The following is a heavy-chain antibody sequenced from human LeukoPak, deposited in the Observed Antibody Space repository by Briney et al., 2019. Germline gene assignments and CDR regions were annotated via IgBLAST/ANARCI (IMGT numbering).Heavy chain of an antibody. J-gene: IGHJ4*02. V-gene: IGHV3-7*01. Sequence: GGSLRLSCAASGFTFSSYWMSGVRQAPGKGLEWVANIKQDGSEKYYVDSVKGRFTISRDNAKNSLYLQMNSLRAEDTAVYYCARDRHGEQWLVEGLDYWGQGTLVTVSS. D-gene: IGHD6-19*01. CDR2: IKQDGSEK. CDR1: GFTFSSYW. CDR3: ARDRHGEQWLVEGLDY.